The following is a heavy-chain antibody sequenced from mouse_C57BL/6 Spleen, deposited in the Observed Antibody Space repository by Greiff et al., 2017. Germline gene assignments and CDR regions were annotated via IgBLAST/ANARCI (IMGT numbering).Heavy chain of an antibody. Sequence: EVKLVESGGGLVQPGGSLSLSCAASGFTFTDYYMSWVRQPPGKALEWLGFIRNKANGYTTEYSASVKGRFTISRDNSQSILYLQMNALRAEDSATYYCARYIMGLGFFDYWGQGTTLTVSS. D-gene: IGHD4-1*01. V-gene: IGHV7-3*01. CDR3: ARYIMGLGFFDY. CDR1: GFTFTDYY. CDR2: IRNKANGYTT. J-gene: IGHJ2*01.